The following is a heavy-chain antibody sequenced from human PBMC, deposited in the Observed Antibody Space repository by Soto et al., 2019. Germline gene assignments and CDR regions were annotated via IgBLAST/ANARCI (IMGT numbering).Heavy chain of an antibody. CDR3: TRVWAAADYYYYYGMAV. CDR1: GFTFSGSA. CDR2: IRSKANSYAT. Sequence: GGSLRLSCAASGFTFSGSAMHWVRQASGKGLEWVGRIRSKANSYATAYAASVKGRFTISRDDSKNTAYLQMNSLKTEDTAVYYCTRVWAAADYYYYYGMAVWAQGTTLTVSS. J-gene: IGHJ6*02. D-gene: IGHD6-13*01. V-gene: IGHV3-73*01.